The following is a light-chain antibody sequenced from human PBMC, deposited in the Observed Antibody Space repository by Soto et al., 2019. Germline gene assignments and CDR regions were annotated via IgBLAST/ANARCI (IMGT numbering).Light chain of an antibody. CDR2: DVS. J-gene: IGLJ1*01. V-gene: IGLV2-14*01. CDR1: SSEVGGYNY. CDR3: SSYTSSSTRV. Sequence: QSVLTQPASVSGSPGQSITISCTGTSSEVGGYNYVSWYQQHPGKAPKLMFYDVSNRPSGVSNRFSGSKSGNTASLTISGLQAEDEADYYCSSYTSSSTRVFGTGTKVTVL.